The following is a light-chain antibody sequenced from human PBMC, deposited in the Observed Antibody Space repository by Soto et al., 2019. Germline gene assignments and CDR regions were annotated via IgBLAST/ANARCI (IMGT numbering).Light chain of an antibody. V-gene: IGKV1-39*01. CDR2: ATS. CDR1: QTIHSY. CDR3: QQSYSSPPT. Sequence: DIQMTQSPSSLSASVGDRVSITCRASQTIHSYLNWYQQKPGKAPKLLIYATSSLQSGVPSRFSGTGSGTDFTLTISSLQPEDYASYHCQQSYSSPPTFGQGTKLETK. J-gene: IGKJ2*01.